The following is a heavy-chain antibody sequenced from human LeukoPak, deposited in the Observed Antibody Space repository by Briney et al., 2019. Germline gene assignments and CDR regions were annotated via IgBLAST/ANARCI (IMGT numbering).Heavy chain of an antibody. D-gene: IGHD2-2*01. J-gene: IGHJ4*02. V-gene: IGHV3-33*01. CDR3: ATDQYRLPDY. CDR1: GFTFSSYG. Sequence: QSGGSLRLSCAASGFTFSSYGMHWVRQAPGKGLEWVAVIWYDGSNKYYADSVRGRFTISKDNSKNTLYLQMNSLRAEDTAVYYCATDQYRLPDYWGQGTLVTVSS. CDR2: IWYDGSNK.